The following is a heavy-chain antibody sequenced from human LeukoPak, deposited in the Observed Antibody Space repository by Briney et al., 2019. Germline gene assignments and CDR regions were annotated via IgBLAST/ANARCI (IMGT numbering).Heavy chain of an antibody. J-gene: IGHJ4*02. CDR2: TKSKTDGGTT. CDR3: TTVRDY. D-gene: IGHD3-3*01. CDR1: GFTFSNAW. V-gene: IGHV3-15*01. Sequence: GGSLRLSCAASGFTFSNAWMSWVRQAPGKGLEWVGRTKSKTDGGTTDYAAPVKGRFTISRDDSKNTLYLQMNSLKTEDTAVYYCTTVRDYWGQGTLVTVSS.